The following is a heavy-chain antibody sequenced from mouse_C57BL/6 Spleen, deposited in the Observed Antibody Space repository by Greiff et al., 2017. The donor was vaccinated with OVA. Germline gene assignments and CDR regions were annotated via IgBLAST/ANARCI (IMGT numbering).Heavy chain of an antibody. CDR1: GYAFTNYL. D-gene: IGHD3-2*02. Sequence: VKLMESGAELVRPGTSVKVSCKASGYAFTNYLIEWVKQRPGQGLEWIGVINPGSGGTNYNEKFKGKATLTADKSSSTAYMQLSSLTSEDSAVYFCARGDRQLRLLWFAYWGQGTLVTVSA. V-gene: IGHV1-54*01. J-gene: IGHJ3*01. CDR2: INPGSGGT. CDR3: ARGDRQLRLLWFAY.